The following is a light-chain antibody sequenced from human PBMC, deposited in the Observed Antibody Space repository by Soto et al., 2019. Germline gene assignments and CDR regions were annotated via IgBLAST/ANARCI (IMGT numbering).Light chain of an antibody. CDR2: EVN. CDR3: CSYAGSGAYV. J-gene: IGLJ1*01. CDR1: SSVVGSYNL. V-gene: IGLV2-23*02. Sequence: QSALTQPASVSGSPGQSITISCTGTSSVVGSYNLVSWYQQHPGKAPKLMIYEVNKRPSGVSNRFSGSKSGNTASLTISGLQAEDEADYYCCSYAGSGAYVFGTGTKVTVL.